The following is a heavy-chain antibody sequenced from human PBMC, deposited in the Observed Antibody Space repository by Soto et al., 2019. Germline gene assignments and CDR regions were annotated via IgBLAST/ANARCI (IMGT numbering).Heavy chain of an antibody. CDR3: ARDQIGLVGIINWFDP. J-gene: IGHJ5*02. D-gene: IGHD6-19*01. CDR1: GGTFSSYA. Sequence: QVQLVQSGAEVKKPGSSVKVSCKASGGTFSSYAISWVRQAPGQGLEWMGGIIPIFGTANYPQKFQVRVTITADESTSTAYMELSSLRSEDTAVYYCARDQIGLVGIINWFDPWGQRTLVTVSS. V-gene: IGHV1-69*01. CDR2: IIPIFGTA.